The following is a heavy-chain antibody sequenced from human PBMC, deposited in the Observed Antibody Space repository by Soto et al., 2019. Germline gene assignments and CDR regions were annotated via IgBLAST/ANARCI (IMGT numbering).Heavy chain of an antibody. Sequence: GGSLRLSCAASGFTFSSYAMSWVFQAPGKGLEWVSAISGSGGSTYYADSVKGRFTISRDNSKNTLYLQMNSLRAEDTAVYYCAMTIFGVVPYYFDYWGQGTLVTVSS. D-gene: IGHD3-3*01. CDR2: ISGSGGST. V-gene: IGHV3-23*01. CDR3: AMTIFGVVPYYFDY. CDR1: GFTFSSYA. J-gene: IGHJ4*02.